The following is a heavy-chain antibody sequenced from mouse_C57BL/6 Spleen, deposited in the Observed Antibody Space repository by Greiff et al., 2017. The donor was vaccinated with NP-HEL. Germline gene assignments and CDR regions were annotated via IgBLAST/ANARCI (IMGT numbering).Heavy chain of an antibody. CDR3: ARGFYYDYDWYFDV. CDR2: FHPYNDDT. J-gene: IGHJ1*03. D-gene: IGHD2-4*01. Sequence: VQLQESGAELVKPGASVKMSCKASGYTFTTYPIEWMKQNHGKSLEWIGNFHPYNDDTKYNEKFKGKATLTVEKSSSTVYLELSRLTSDDSAVYYCARGFYYDYDWYFDVWGTGTTVTVSS. V-gene: IGHV1-47*01. CDR1: GYTFTTYP.